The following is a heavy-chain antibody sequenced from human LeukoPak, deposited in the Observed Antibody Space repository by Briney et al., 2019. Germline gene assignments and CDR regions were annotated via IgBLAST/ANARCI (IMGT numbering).Heavy chain of an antibody. CDR2: INSDGSST. CDR3: ARGTGYSVFDY. D-gene: IGHD5-24*01. V-gene: IGHV3-74*01. J-gene: IGHJ4*02. CDR1: GFTFSSYW. Sequence: GGSLRLSCAASGFTFSSYWMNWVRQAPGEGLVWVSRINSDGSSTSYADSVKGRFTISRDNAKNTLYLQMNSLRGEDTAVYYCARGTGYSVFDYWGQGTLVTVSS.